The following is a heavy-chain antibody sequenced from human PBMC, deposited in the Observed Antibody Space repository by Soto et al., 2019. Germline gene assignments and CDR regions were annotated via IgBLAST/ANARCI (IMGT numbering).Heavy chain of an antibody. V-gene: IGHV3-30*18. Sequence: GGSLRLSCAASGFTFSSYGMHWVRQAPGKGLEWVAVISYDGSNKYYADSVKGRFTISRDNSKNTLYLQMNSLRAEDTAVYYCAKSGRESAAPGYWGQGTLVTV. D-gene: IGHD2-2*01. CDR3: AKSGRESAAPGY. CDR2: ISYDGSNK. CDR1: GFTFSSYG. J-gene: IGHJ4*02.